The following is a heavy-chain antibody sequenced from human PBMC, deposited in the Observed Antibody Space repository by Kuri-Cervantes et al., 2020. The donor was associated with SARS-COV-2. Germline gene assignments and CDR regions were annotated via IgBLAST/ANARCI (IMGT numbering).Heavy chain of an antibody. CDR3: ARAMVQGALDY. CDR1: GFTFDDYA. D-gene: IGHD3-10*01. CDR2: ISWNSGSI. J-gene: IGHJ4*02. Sequence: GGSLRLSCAASGFTFDDYAMHWVRQAPGKGLEWVSGISWNSGSIGYADSVKGRFTISRDNAKNSLYLQMNSLRAEDTAVYYCARAMVQGALDYSGQGTLVTVSS. V-gene: IGHV3-9*01.